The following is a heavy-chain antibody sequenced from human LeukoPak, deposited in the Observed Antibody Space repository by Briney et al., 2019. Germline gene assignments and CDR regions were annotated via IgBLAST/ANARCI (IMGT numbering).Heavy chain of an antibody. CDR3: AREWYGRDDY. Sequence: GGSLRLSCEASGFTFSDCYMDGVPQAPGKGLEWGGPIKHKTNSYTTDYATSGKGRCTIARDDSKRSLYLQMNSLKTEDTAVYYCAREWYGRDDYWGQGTLVTVS. D-gene: IGHD3-10*01. CDR2: IKHKTNSYTT. CDR1: GFTFSDCY. V-gene: IGHV3-72*01. J-gene: IGHJ4*02.